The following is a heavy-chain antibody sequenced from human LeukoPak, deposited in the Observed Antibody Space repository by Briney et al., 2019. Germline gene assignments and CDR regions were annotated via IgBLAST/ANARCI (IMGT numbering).Heavy chain of an antibody. CDR2: YYHSGTT. CDR3: AIMDTAMVTDAFDI. CDR1: GGSISSSNR. D-gene: IGHD5-18*01. V-gene: IGHV4-4*02. Sequence: PSQTLSLTCTVSGGSISSSNRWSWVRQPPGKRLEWIGEYYHSGTTNYNPSLKSRVTISVDKSKNKFSLKLSSVTAADTAVYYCAIMDTAMVTDAFDIWGQGTMVTVSP. J-gene: IGHJ3*02.